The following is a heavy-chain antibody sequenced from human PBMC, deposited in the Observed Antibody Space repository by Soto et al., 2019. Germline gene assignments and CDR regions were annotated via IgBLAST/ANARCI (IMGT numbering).Heavy chain of an antibody. Sequence: GGSLRLSCATSGFTFNNYAMSWVRQAQGKGLEWVSSSGSGGSTYYADSVKGRFTISRDNSKNTLYLQVNNLRAEDTAVYYCANSRGLGTSSSFDYWAQGTLVTVSS. J-gene: IGHJ4*02. D-gene: IGHD3-10*01. CDR3: ANSRGLGTSSSFDY. CDR2: SGSGGST. CDR1: GFTFNNYA. V-gene: IGHV3-23*01.